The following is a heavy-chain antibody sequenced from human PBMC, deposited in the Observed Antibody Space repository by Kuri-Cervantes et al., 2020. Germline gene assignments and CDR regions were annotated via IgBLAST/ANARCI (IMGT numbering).Heavy chain of an antibody. CDR1: GFTFSNGW. CDR2: ISGSGGST. V-gene: IGHV3-23*01. D-gene: IGHD6-19*01. J-gene: IGHJ4*02. CDR3: AKDLGVAVAYFDY. Sequence: GESLKISCTGSGFTFSNGWMSWVRQAPGKGLEWVSAISGSGGSTYYADSVKGRFTISRDNSKNTLYLQMNSLRAEDTAVYYCAKDLGVAVAYFDYWGQGTLVTVSS.